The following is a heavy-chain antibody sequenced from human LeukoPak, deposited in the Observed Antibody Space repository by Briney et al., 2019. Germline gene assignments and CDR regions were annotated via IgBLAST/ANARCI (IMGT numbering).Heavy chain of an antibody. D-gene: IGHD2-15*01. CDR3: ATGKYCSGGSCSWDY. V-gene: IGHV3-30-3*01. CDR2: ISYDGSSK. J-gene: IGHJ4*02. Sequence: GRSLRLSCAASGFTFSSYAMHWVRQAPGKGLEWVAVISYDGSSKYYADSVKGRFTISRDNSKNTLYPQMNSLRAEDTAVYYCATGKYCSGGSCSWDYWGQGTLVTVSS. CDR1: GFTFSSYA.